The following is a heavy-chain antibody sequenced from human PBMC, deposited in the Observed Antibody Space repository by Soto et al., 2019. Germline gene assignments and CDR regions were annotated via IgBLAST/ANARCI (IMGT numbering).Heavy chain of an antibody. D-gene: IGHD2-15*01. Sequence: ASVKVSCKASGFSFISYGFSWVRQAPGQGLEWMGWISGYKGKTTYAQKFQDRVTLTIDTATSTAYMEVRRLRSDDTAVYYCARDYCSGGSCPTHMDVWGKGTTVTVSS. CDR1: GFSFISYG. V-gene: IGHV1-18*01. CDR3: ARDYCSGGSCPTHMDV. J-gene: IGHJ6*03. CDR2: ISGYKGKT.